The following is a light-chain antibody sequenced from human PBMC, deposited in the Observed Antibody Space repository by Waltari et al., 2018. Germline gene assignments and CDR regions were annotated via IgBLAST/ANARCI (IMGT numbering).Light chain of an antibody. V-gene: IGKV3-15*01. Sequence: EIVMTQSPATLSVSPGERATLSCRASQSVSSNLAWYQQKPGQPPRLLIYGTSTRATGIPARFSGSGSGTEFTLTISSLQSGDFAVYYCQHYNNWPPLTFGGGTKVEIK. CDR1: QSVSSN. CDR2: GTS. J-gene: IGKJ4*01. CDR3: QHYNNWPPLT.